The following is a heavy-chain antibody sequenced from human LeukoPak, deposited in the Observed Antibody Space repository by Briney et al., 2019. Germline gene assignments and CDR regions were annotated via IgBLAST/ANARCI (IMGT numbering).Heavy chain of an antibody. Sequence: SETLSLTCAVYGGSFSGYYWRWLRQPPGKGREWFGEINNSGSTNYNPSLKSRVTISVDTSKNQFSLKLSSVTAADTAVYYCARGWSKDVRLRPGRYYMDVWGKGTTVTVSS. CDR1: GGSFSGYY. CDR2: INNSGST. V-gene: IGHV4-34*01. D-gene: IGHD4-17*01. CDR3: ARGWSKDVRLRPGRYYMDV. J-gene: IGHJ6*03.